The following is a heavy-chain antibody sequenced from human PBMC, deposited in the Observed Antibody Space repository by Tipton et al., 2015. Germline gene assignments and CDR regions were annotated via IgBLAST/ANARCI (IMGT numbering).Heavy chain of an antibody. CDR2: VYYSGST. CDR3: ARVGSCSGDSCYYNWFDP. J-gene: IGHJ5*02. CDR1: GGSISSYY. Sequence: TLSLTCTVSGGSISSYYWSWIRQPPGKGLEWIGYVYYSGSTKYNPSLKSRLTITADMSKNQFSLRLTSVTAADTAVYFCARVGSCSGDSCYYNWFDPWGQGTLVTVSS. V-gene: IGHV4-59*01. D-gene: IGHD2-15*01.